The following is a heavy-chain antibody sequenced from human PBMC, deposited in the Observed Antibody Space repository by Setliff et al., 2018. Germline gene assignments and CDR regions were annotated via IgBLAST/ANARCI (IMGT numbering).Heavy chain of an antibody. V-gene: IGHV1-18*01. D-gene: IGHD3-3*01. CDR2: ISAYNGNT. CDR3: ASDGQGNYNFWSGSYYYYGMDV. Sequence: WASVKVSCKASGYTFTSYGISWVRLAPGQGLEWMGWISAYNGNTNYAQKLQGRVTMTTDTSTSTAYMELRSLRSDDTAVYYCASDGQGNYNFWSGSYYYYGMDVWGQGTTVTVSS. CDR1: GYTFTSYG. J-gene: IGHJ6*02.